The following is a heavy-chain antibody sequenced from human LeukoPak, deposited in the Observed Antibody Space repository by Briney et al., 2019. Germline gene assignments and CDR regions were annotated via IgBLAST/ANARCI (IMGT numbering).Heavy chain of an antibody. J-gene: IGHJ3*02. V-gene: IGHV1-46*01. CDR3: ARDKPAATNHDAFDI. D-gene: IGHD6-13*01. CDR2: INPSGGST. CDR1: RYTFTRSY. Sequence: GASVKVSCKASRYTFTRSYMHWVRQAPGQRLEWMGVINPSGGSTTYAQKFQGRVTMTRDTSPGTVYMEPGSLRSEGTAVYYGARDKPAATNHDAFDIWGQGTMVTVSS.